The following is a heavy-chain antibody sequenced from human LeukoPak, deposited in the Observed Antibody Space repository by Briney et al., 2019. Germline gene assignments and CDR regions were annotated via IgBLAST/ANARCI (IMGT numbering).Heavy chain of an antibody. Sequence: GGSLRLSCAASGFTFRSYWMSWVRQAPGKGLEWVSVIYSGGSTYYADSVKGRFTISRDNSKNTLYLQMNSLRAEDTAVYYCARGHYYGDYDYWGQGTLVTVSS. V-gene: IGHV3-53*01. D-gene: IGHD4-17*01. CDR1: GFTFRSYW. CDR3: ARGHYYGDYDY. J-gene: IGHJ4*02. CDR2: IYSGGST.